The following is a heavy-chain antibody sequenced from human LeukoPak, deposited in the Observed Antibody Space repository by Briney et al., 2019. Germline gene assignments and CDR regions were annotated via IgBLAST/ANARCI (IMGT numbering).Heavy chain of an antibody. J-gene: IGHJ4*02. CDR3: ARGDYGDYAIDY. D-gene: IGHD4-17*01. Sequence: PSETLSLTCAVYGGSFSGYYWSWIRQPPGKGLEWIGETNHSGSTNYNPSLKSRVTISVDTSKNQFSLKLSSVTAADTAVYYCARGDYGDYAIDYWGQGTLVTVSS. V-gene: IGHV4-34*01. CDR2: TNHSGST. CDR1: GGSFSGYY.